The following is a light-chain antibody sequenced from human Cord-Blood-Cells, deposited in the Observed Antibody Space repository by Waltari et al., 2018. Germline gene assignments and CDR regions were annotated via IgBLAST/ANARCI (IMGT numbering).Light chain of an antibody. J-gene: IGLJ2*01. Sequence: QSALTQPASVSGSPGQSITLSCTGTSSDVGGYNYVSWYHQPPGKAPKLMIYDVSNRPSGVSNRFSGSKSGNTASLTISGLQAEDEADYYCSSYTSSSYVVFGGGTKLTVL. V-gene: IGLV2-14*01. CDR1: SSDVGGYNY. CDR3: SSYTSSSYVV. CDR2: DVS.